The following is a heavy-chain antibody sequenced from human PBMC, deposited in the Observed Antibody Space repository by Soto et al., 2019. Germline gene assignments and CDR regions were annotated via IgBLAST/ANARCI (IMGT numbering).Heavy chain of an antibody. Sequence: QVQLVESGGGVVQPGRSLRLSCAASGFTFSSYGMHWVRQAPGKGLEWVAVISYDGSNKYYADSVKGRFTISRDNSKNTLYLKMNSLRAEDTGVYYCAKVDSSSWYIEAFDIWGQGTMVTVSS. CDR1: GFTFSSYG. CDR3: AKVDSSSWYIEAFDI. CDR2: ISYDGSNK. V-gene: IGHV3-30*18. D-gene: IGHD6-13*01. J-gene: IGHJ3*02.